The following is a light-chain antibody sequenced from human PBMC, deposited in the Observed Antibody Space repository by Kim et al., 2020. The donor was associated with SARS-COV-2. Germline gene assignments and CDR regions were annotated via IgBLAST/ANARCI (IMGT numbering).Light chain of an antibody. Sequence: QSVTISCTGTSSGVGGYDYVSGYQQYRGKAPKLMIYEVTKRPSGVPDRFSGSKSGNTASLTVSGLQAGDEADYYCSSYAGSNNFVVFGGGTQLTVL. CDR2: EVT. CDR1: SSGVGGYDY. CDR3: SSYAGSNNFVV. J-gene: IGLJ2*01. V-gene: IGLV2-8*01.